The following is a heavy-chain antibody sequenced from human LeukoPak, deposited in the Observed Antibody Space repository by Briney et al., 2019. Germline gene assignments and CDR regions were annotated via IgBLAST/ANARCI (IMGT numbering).Heavy chain of an antibody. D-gene: IGHD3-10*01. J-gene: IGHJ4*02. Sequence: SETLSLTCTVSGGSISSSSYYWGWIRQPPGKGLEWIGSIYYSGSTYYNPSLKSRVTISVDTSKNQFSLKLSSVTAADTAVYYCARHPHKETYYYGSGSYYNSSYYFDYWGQGTLVTVSS. CDR1: GGSISSSSYY. CDR2: IYYSGST. V-gene: IGHV4-39*01. CDR3: ARHPHKETYYYGSGSYYNSSYYFDY.